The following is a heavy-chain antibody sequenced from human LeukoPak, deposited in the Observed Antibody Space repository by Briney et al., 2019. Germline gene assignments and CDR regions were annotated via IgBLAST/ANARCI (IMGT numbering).Heavy chain of an antibody. CDR1: GGSISSYY. J-gene: IGHJ3*02. Sequence: SETLSLTCTVSGGSISSYYWSWIRQPPGKGLEWIGYIYYSGSTNYNPSLKSRVTISVDTSKNQFSLKLSSVTAADTAVYYCARGRSGYHTDAFDIWDQGTMVTVSS. CDR2: IYYSGST. CDR3: ARGRSGYHTDAFDI. V-gene: IGHV4-59*08. D-gene: IGHD3-22*01.